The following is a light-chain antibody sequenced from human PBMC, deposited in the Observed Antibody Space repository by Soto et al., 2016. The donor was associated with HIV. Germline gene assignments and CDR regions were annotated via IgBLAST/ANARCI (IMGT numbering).Light chain of an antibody. J-gene: IGKJ4*01. Sequence: DIQMTQSPSSLSASVGDRVTITCQASQDISNYLNWYQQKPGKAPKLLIYDASTLQSGVPSRFSGSGSGTEFTLTISSLQPEDFATYYCQQLNSYNFIFGEGPRWRSN. CDR2: DAS. V-gene: IGKV1-9*01. CDR1: QDISNY. CDR3: QQLNSYNFI.